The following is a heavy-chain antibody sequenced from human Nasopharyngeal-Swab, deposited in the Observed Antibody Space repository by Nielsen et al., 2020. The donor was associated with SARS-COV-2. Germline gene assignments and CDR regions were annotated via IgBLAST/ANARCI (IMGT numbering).Heavy chain of an antibody. J-gene: IGHJ4*02. CDR2: ISSSSSTI. Sequence: GESLKISCAASGFTFSSYCMNWVRQAPGKGLEWVSYISSSSSTIYYADSVKGRFTISRDNAKNSLYLQMNSLRDEDTAVYYCARDPTYFDWLLPDYWGQGTLVTVSS. CDR1: GFTFSSYC. V-gene: IGHV3-48*02. CDR3: ARDPTYFDWLLPDY. D-gene: IGHD3-9*01.